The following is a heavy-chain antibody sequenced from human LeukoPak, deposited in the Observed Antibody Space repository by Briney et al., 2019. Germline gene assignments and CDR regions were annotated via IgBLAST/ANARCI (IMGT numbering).Heavy chain of an antibody. CDR2: IYHSGST. V-gene: IGHV4-4*02. Sequence: SSGTLSLTCAVSGGSISSSNWWSWVRQPPGKGLAWIGEIYHSGSTNYNPSLKSRVTISVDKSRNQFSLKLSSVTAADTAVYYCARDSPMVRGVMMYWGQGTLVTVSS. CDR1: GGSISSSNW. D-gene: IGHD3-10*01. CDR3: ARDSPMVRGVMMY. J-gene: IGHJ4*02.